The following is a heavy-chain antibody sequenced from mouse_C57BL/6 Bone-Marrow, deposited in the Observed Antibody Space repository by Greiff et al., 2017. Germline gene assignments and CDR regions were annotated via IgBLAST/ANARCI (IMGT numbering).Heavy chain of an antibody. CDR2: IDPENGDT. J-gene: IGHJ4*01. CDR1: GFNIKDDY. Sequence: EVQLQQSGAELVRPGASVKLSCTASGFNIKDDYMHWVKQRPEKGLEWIGWIDPENGDTEYASKFQGKATITADTSSKTAYLQLSSLTSEDTAVYYCTTCGYYAMDYWGQGTSVTVSS. CDR3: TTCGYYAMDY. V-gene: IGHV14-4*01.